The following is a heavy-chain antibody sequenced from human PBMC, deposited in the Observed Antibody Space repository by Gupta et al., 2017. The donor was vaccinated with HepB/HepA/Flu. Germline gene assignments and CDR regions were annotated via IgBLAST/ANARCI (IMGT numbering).Heavy chain of an antibody. V-gene: IGHV3-53*01. CDR2: IFSGGST. Sequence: EVHLVESGGGLIQPGGSLRLSCAASGFTVSNYYMAWIRQAPGKGPEWVSVIFSGGSTHYAESVTGRFTISRDNLKNTLFLQMNSVRAEDTAVYYCARHGPGGSGLSTIEGGSLDVWGKGTTVTVSS. J-gene: IGHJ6*04. D-gene: IGHD3-9*01. CDR3: ARHGPGGSGLSTIEGGSLDV. CDR1: GFTVSNYY.